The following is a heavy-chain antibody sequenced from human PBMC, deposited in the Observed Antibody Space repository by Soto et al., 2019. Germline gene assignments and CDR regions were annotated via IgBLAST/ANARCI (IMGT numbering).Heavy chain of an antibody. CDR2: ISSSGSTI. CDR1: GFTFSDYY. CDR3: ARDFTPYYYDSSGLDY. D-gene: IGHD3-22*01. Sequence: GGSLRLSCAASGFTFSDYYMSWIRQAPGKGLEWVSYISSSGSTIYYADSVKGRFTISRDNAKNSLYLQMNSLRAEDTAVYYWARDFTPYYYDSSGLDYWGQGTLVTVSS. V-gene: IGHV3-11*01. J-gene: IGHJ4*02.